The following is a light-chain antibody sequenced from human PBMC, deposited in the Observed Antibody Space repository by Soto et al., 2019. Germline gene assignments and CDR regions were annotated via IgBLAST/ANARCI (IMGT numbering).Light chain of an antibody. CDR1: RSDVGNYNL. V-gene: IGLV2-23*02. CDR2: EVN. CDR3: CSYAGSDTWA. J-gene: IGLJ3*02. Sequence: QSALTQPASVSGSPGQSITISCTGTRSDVGNYNLVSWYQQHPGKAPKLMIYEVNKRPSGVSNRFSGSKSGNTASLTISGLQTEDEADYYCCSYAGSDTWAFGGRTKVTVL.